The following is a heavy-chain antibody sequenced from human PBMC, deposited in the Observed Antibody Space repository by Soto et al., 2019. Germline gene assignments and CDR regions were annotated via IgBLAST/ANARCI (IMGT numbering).Heavy chain of an antibody. CDR2: INAGNGNT. J-gene: IGHJ4*02. CDR3: ARDQFSSGGSCYSIDY. CDR1: GYTFTSYD. V-gene: IGHV1-3*01. Sequence: ASVKVSCKASGYTFTSYDMHWVRQAPGQRLEWMGWINAGNGNTKYSQKFQGRVTITRDTSASTAYMELSSLRSEDTAVYYCARDQFSSGGSCYSIDYWGQGTLVTVS. D-gene: IGHD2-15*01.